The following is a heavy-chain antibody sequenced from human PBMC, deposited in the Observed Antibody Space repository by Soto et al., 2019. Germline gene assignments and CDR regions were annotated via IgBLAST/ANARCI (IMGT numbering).Heavy chain of an antibody. V-gene: IGHV1-18*01. CDR1: GYDFTSYG. D-gene: IGHD2-21*01. CDR3: ARARIVASIHDAFEI. J-gene: IGHJ3*02. CDR2: ISAYNGKR. Sequence: QGQLLQSGDEVKKPGASVRVSCSASGYDFTSYGISWVRRAPEQGLEWVSWISAYNGKRDTAQKFQGRVTMTQDTSTDTAHMELGDLTSADTAVHYCARARIVASIHDAFEIWGQGTMVAVSS.